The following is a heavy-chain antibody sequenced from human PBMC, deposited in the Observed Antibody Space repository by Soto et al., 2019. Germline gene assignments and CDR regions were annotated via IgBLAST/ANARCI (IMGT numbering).Heavy chain of an antibody. V-gene: IGHV3-21*01. D-gene: IGHD5-18*01. Sequence: GGSLRLSCAASGFTFSSYSMNWVRQAPGKGLEWVSSISSSSSYIYYADSVKGRFTISRDNAKDSLYLQMNSLRDEDTAVYYCARGKYSYGLYYFDYWGQGVLVTVSS. CDR1: GFTFSSYS. CDR2: ISSSSSYI. CDR3: ARGKYSYGLYYFDY. J-gene: IGHJ4*02.